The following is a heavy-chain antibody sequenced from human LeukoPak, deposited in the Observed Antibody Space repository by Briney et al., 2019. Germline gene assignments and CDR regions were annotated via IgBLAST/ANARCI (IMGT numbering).Heavy chain of an antibody. D-gene: IGHD2-2*01. J-gene: IGHJ4*02. CDR1: GFTFSSNW. CDR2: IKQDGSEK. Sequence: GGSLRLSCAASGFTFSSNWMNWVRQAPGKGLEWVAKIKQDGSEKYYVDSVKGRFTISRDNAKNSLYLQMNSLRAEDTAVYYCARDLEDIVVVPAAPPVDYWGQGTLVTVSS. CDR3: ARDLEDIVVVPAAPPVDY. V-gene: IGHV3-7*01.